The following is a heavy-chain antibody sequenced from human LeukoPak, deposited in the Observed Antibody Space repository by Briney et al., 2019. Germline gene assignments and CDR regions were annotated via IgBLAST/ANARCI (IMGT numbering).Heavy chain of an antibody. D-gene: IGHD2-15*01. CDR2: IYYSGST. V-gene: IGHV4-39*07. CDR1: GGSISSSSYY. Sequence: SETLSLTCTVSGGSISSSSYYWGWIRQPPGKGLEWIGSIYYSGSTYYNPSLKSRVTISVDRSKNQFSLKLTSLTAADTAVFYCARVYGSGGSFNWFDPWGQGTLVTVSS. J-gene: IGHJ5*02. CDR3: ARVYGSGGSFNWFDP.